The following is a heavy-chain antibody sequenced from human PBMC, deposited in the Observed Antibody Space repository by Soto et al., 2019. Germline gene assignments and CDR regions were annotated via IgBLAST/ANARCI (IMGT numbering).Heavy chain of an antibody. CDR1: GFTFSSYA. J-gene: IGHJ4*02. D-gene: IGHD6-13*01. Sequence: EVQLLESGGGLVQPGGSLRLSCAASGFTFSSYAMNWVRQAPGKGLEWVSSISGSGGLTYYADSVKGRFSISRDKSNNTLYLQTNSLRGDDTAIYYCAKDRQIASAGTSLIDYWDQGTLVTVSS. CDR3: AKDRQIASAGTSLIDY. V-gene: IGHV3-23*01. CDR2: ISGSGGLT.